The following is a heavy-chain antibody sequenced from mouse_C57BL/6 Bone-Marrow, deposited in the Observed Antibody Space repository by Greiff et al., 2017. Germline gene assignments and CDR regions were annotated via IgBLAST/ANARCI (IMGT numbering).Heavy chain of an antibody. V-gene: IGHV2-2*01. D-gene: IGHD2-4*01. CDR3: ARNRGLRGAWFAY. J-gene: IGHJ3*01. CDR1: GFSLTSYG. CDR2: IWSGGST. Sequence: QVQLKESGPGLVQPSQSLSITCTVSGFSLTSYGVHWVRQSPGKGLEWLGVIWSGGSTDYNAAFISRLSISKDNSKSQVFFKMNSLQADDTAIYYCARNRGLRGAWFAYWGQGTLVTVSA.